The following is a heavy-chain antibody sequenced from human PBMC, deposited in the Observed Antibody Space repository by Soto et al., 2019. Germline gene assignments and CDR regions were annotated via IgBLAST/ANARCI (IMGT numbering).Heavy chain of an antibody. CDR3: ARRVTVTKNYFDY. Sequence: PSETLSLTCTVSGGSISSTTYYWGWFRQPPEKGLEWIGSFYDDGRTYYNPSLKSRVTMSVDTSKNQFSPKLSSVTAADTAVYFCARRVTVTKNYFDYWGQGTLVTVSS. J-gene: IGHJ4*02. D-gene: IGHD4-17*01. CDR2: FYDDGRT. CDR1: GGSISSTTYY. V-gene: IGHV4-39*01.